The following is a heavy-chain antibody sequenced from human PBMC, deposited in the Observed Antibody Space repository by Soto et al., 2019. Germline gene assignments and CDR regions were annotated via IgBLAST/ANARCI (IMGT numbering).Heavy chain of an antibody. Sequence: GGSLRLSCAASGFTFRSHWVHWVRQAPGKGLVWVSGISGDGSSTHYADSVKGRFTISRDNAKNTLYLQMNSLRAEDTAVYYCARGGNYVFDYWGQGTLVTVSS. CDR2: ISGDGSST. V-gene: IGHV3-74*01. CDR1: GFTFRSHW. D-gene: IGHD1-26*01. J-gene: IGHJ4*02. CDR3: ARGGNYVFDY.